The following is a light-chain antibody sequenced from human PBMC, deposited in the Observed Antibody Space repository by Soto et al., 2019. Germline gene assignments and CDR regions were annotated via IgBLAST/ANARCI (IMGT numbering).Light chain of an antibody. Sequence: DIQMTQSPSTLSASVGDRVTITCRASQSISSWLAWYQQKPGKAPKLLIYDASSLESGVPSSFSGSGSGTEFTLTISSLQPDDFATYYCQQYNSYSPELTFGGGTKVDIK. CDR3: QQYNSYSPELT. CDR2: DAS. J-gene: IGKJ4*01. V-gene: IGKV1-5*01. CDR1: QSISSW.